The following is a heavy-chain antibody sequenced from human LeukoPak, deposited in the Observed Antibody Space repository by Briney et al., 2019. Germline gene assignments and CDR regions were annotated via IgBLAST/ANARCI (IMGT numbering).Heavy chain of an antibody. CDR2: ISYDGSNK. V-gene: IGHV3-30-3*01. J-gene: IGHJ4*02. D-gene: IGHD6-6*01. Sequence: GRSLRLSCAASGFTFSSYAMHWVRQAPGKGLEWVAVISYDGSNKYYADSVKGRFTNSRDNSKNTLYLQMNSLRAEDTAVYYCARSPEQLALYYWGQGTLVTVSS. CDR3: ARSPEQLALYY. CDR1: GFTFSSYA.